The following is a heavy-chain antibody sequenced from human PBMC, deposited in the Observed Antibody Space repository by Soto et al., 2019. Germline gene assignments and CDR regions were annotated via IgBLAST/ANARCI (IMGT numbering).Heavy chain of an antibody. CDR3: ARGRYCLTGRCFPNWFDS. J-gene: IGHJ5*01. V-gene: IGHV4-30-4*01. Sequence: SETLSLTCSVSGDSTSSVDYFWAWIRQPPGQALEYIGYIYKSATTYYNPSFESRVAISLDTSKSQFSLNVTSVTAADTAVYFCARGRYCLTGRCFPNWFDSWGQGTLVTDSS. D-gene: IGHD2-15*01. CDR2: IYKSATT. CDR1: GDSTSSVDYF.